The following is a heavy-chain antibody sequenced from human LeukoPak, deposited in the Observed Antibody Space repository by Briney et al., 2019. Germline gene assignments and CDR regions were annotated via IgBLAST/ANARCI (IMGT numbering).Heavy chain of an antibody. J-gene: IGHJ6*03. CDR2: IYYSGST. CDR1: GGSISSYY. CDR3: TRGYSYGQYYYYYMDV. D-gene: IGHD5-18*01. Sequence: SETLSLTCTVSGGSISSYYWSWIRQPPGKGLEWIGYIYYSGSTNYNPSLKSRVTISVDTSKNQFSLKLSSVTAADTAVYYRTRGYSYGQYYYYYMDVWDKGTTVTVSS. V-gene: IGHV4-59*01.